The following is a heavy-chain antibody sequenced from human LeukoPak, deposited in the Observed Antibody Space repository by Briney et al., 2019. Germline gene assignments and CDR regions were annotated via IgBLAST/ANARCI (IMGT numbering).Heavy chain of an antibody. D-gene: IGHD3-22*01. CDR1: GFTFSSYA. Sequence: GGSLRLSCAASGFTFSSYAMSWVRQAPGKGLEWVSAISGSGGSTYYADSVKGRFTISRDNSKNTLYLQMNSLRAEDTAVYYCARMEIVEYDSSGYYSPFLDYWGQGTLVTVSS. V-gene: IGHV3-23*01. CDR2: ISGSGGST. CDR3: ARMEIVEYDSSGYYSPFLDY. J-gene: IGHJ4*02.